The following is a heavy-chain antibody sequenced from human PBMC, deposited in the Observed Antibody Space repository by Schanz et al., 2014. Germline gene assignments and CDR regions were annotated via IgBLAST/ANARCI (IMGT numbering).Heavy chain of an antibody. Sequence: QVQLVQSETEVKKPGASVKVSCKASGFTFSTYGFSWVRQAPGQGLEWMGWISAYNGKTEHAQNFQGRLTMTTDTSTSTAYMELRSLRSDDTAVYYCATVFGNWNYLGGWGQGTLVTVSS. CDR2: ISAYNGKT. CDR3: ATVFGNWNYLGG. V-gene: IGHV1-18*01. D-gene: IGHD1-7*01. CDR1: GFTFSTYG. J-gene: IGHJ4*02.